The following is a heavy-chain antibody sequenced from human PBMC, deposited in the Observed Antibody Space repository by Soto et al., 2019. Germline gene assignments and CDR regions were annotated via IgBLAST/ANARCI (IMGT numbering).Heavy chain of an antibody. CDR3: SRAGMMSTLEY. J-gene: IGHJ4*02. V-gene: IGHV1-46*03. CDR1: GYTFTTYY. CDR2: INTSAGTT. D-gene: IGHD3-16*01. Sequence: ASVKVSCKASGYTFTTYYMHWVRQAPGQGLEWMGMINTSAGTTSYAQKFQGRVTMTRDTSTSTVYMELSSLTSEDTAVYYCSRAGMMSTLEYWGQGTLVTVSS.